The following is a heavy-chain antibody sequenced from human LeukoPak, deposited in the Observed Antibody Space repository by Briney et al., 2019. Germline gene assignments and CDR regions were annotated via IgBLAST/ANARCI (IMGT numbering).Heavy chain of an antibody. CDR1: GFTFDDYA. D-gene: IGHD3-10*01. Sequence: GGSLRLSCAASGFTFDDYAMHWVRQAPGKGLEWVSGISWNSGHKGYADSVKGRFTISRDNAKNSLYLRMNSLRAEDTALYYCARMVRGVIINYWGQGTLVTVSS. CDR3: ARMVRGVIINY. V-gene: IGHV3-9*01. CDR2: ISWNSGHK. J-gene: IGHJ4*02.